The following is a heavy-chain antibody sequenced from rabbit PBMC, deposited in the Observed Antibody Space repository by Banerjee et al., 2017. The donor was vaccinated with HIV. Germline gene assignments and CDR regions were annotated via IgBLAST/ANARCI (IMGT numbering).Heavy chain of an antibody. CDR1: GISFSNGYV. J-gene: IGHJ4*01. V-gene: IGHV1S40*01. D-gene: IGHD4-1*01. Sequence: QSLEESGGDLVKPGASLTLTCTASGISFSNGYVMCWVRQAPGKGLEWIACINSSSGNTVYARWAKGRFTISKTSSTTVTLQLNSLTAADTATYFCARGSDSSGWGRYFNLWGQGTLVTV. CDR3: ARGSDSSGWGRYFNL. CDR2: INSSSGNT.